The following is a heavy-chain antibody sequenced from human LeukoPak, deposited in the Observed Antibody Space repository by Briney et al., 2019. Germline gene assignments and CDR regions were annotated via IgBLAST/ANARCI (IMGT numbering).Heavy chain of an antibody. D-gene: IGHD3-10*01. CDR2: INHSGST. V-gene: IGHV4-34*01. Sequence: SETLSLTCAVYGGSFSGYYWSWIRQPPGKGLEWIGEINHSGSTNYNPSLKSRVTISVDTSKNQFSLKLSSVTAGDTAVYDCDRGYGSGSYYNWGQGTLVTVSS. CDR1: GGSFSGYY. J-gene: IGHJ4*02. CDR3: DRGYGSGSYYN.